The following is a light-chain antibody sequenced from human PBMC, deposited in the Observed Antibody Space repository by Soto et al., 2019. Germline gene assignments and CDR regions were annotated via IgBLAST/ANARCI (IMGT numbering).Light chain of an antibody. V-gene: IGKV2-28*01. CDR1: QSLLHSNGYIF. Sequence: DIVMTQSPLSLSVTPGEPASIPCRSSQSLLHSNGYIFLDWYLQKPGQSPQLLIYFGSNRASGGPDRLGGIEYGTEFTLKISTVVAEDVVVYYFMQVLQTPYTFGQGTKLELK. CDR2: FGS. J-gene: IGKJ2*01. CDR3: MQVLQTPYT.